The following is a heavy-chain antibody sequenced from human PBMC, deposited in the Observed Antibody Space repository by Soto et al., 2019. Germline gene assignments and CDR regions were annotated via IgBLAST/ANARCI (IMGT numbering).Heavy chain of an antibody. D-gene: IGHD6-19*01. CDR2: IYLGGSI. CDR1: GASISSYY. CDR3: ARHAVHSSGFTDY. J-gene: IGHJ4*02. V-gene: IGHV4-59*08. Sequence: SETLSLTCSVFGASISSYYYTWIRQTPGKGLEWIGYIYLGGSINYNPSFKSRVIISVDTSKNQFSVKLSSVTAADTAVYYCARHAVHSSGFTDYWGQGTLVTVSS.